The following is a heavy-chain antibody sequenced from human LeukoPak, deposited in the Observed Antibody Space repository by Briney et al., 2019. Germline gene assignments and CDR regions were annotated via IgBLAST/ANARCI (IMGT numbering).Heavy chain of an antibody. CDR2: INPNSGST. Sequence: ASVKVSCKASGYTFTGYYMNWVRQAPGQGLEWMGWINPNSGSTNYAQKFQGRVTMTRDTSISTAYMELSRLRSDDTAVYYCARDHRGGGDCLNAFDIWGQGTMVTVSS. J-gene: IGHJ3*02. D-gene: IGHD2-21*02. CDR1: GYTFTGYY. CDR3: ARDHRGGGDCLNAFDI. V-gene: IGHV1-2*02.